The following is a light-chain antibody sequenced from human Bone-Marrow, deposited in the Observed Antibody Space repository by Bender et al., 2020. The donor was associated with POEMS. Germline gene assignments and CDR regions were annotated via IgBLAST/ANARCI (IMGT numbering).Light chain of an antibody. V-gene: IGLV1-44*01. Sequence: QSVLTQSPSVSGTPGQRVTISCSGSGSNIGGYPVNWYQQLPGTAPRLLIYTNNERPSGVPDRFSASKSGTSASLAISGLRSEDEADYYCATWDASLIGPCVVFGGGTKLTVL. CDR2: TNN. CDR1: GSNIGGYP. J-gene: IGLJ2*01. CDR3: ATWDASLIGPCVV.